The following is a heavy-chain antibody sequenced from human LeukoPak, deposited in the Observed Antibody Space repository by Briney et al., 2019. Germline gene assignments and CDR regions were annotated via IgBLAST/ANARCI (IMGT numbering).Heavy chain of an antibody. D-gene: IGHD4-23*01. Sequence: ASVKVSCKASGYTFTGYYMHWVRQAPGQGLEWMGWINPNSGGTNYAQKFQGWVTMTRDTSISTAYMELSSLRSEDTAVYYCARGGGPRVGLQFDPWGQGTLVTVSS. V-gene: IGHV1-2*04. J-gene: IGHJ5*02. CDR3: ARGGGPRVGLQFDP. CDR2: INPNSGGT. CDR1: GYTFTGYY.